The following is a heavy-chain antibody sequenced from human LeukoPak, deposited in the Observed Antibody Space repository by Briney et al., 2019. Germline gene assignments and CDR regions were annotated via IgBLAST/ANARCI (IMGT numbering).Heavy chain of an antibody. CDR1: GGSISRHY. J-gene: IGHJ4*02. V-gene: IGHV4-59*11. CDR2: MYYSGST. Sequence: PSETLSLTWTVSGGSISRHYWSWIRQPPGKGLEWIGYMYYSGSTNYNPSLKRRVTISVDTSTNPSSLKLSSVTAADTAVYYCARDVRWYSGFDYWGQGTLVTVSS. D-gene: IGHD4-23*01. CDR3: ARDVRWYSGFDY.